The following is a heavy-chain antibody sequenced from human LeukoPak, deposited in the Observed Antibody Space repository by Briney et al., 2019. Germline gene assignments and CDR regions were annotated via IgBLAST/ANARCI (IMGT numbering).Heavy chain of an antibody. D-gene: IGHD6-13*01. J-gene: IGHJ5*02. Sequence: GGSLRLSCAASGFTFSSYAMSWVRQATGKGLEWVSAVSGSGGSTYYADSVKGRFTISRDNSKNTLYLQMNSLRAEDTAVYYCAKATSGYSSSWYAFDPWGQGTLVTVSS. CDR3: AKATSGYSSSWYAFDP. V-gene: IGHV3-23*01. CDR2: VSGSGGST. CDR1: GFTFSSYA.